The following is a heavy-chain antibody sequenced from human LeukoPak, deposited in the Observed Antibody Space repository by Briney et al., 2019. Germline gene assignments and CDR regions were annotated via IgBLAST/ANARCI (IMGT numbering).Heavy chain of an antibody. CDR3: ARVNYDFWSGYLGQGYMDV. D-gene: IGHD3-3*01. CDR2: IYYSGTT. V-gene: IGHV4-59*01. J-gene: IGHJ6*03. Sequence: KTSETLSLTCTVSAGSISNYYWTWIRQPPGKGLEWIGHIYYSGTTNYSPALKSRVTLSVDTSKNQFSRKLTSVTAADTAVYYCARVNYDFWSGYLGQGYMDVWGKGTTVTVSS. CDR1: AGSISNYY.